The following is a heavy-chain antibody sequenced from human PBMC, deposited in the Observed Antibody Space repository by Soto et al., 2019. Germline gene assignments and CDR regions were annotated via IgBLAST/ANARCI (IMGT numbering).Heavy chain of an antibody. CDR3: AKDPGTVAGTWNTKNRIPYYYYYYMDV. CDR1: GFTFSSYA. D-gene: IGHD6-19*01. J-gene: IGHJ6*03. Sequence: GGSLSLSFAASGFTFSSYAMSWVRQAPGKGLEWVSAISGSGGSTYYADSVKGRFTISRDHSKNTRYRQMHRLRAEDTAVYYCAKDPGTVAGTWNTKNRIPYYYYYYMDVWGKGTTVTVSS. CDR2: ISGSGGST. V-gene: IGHV3-23*01.